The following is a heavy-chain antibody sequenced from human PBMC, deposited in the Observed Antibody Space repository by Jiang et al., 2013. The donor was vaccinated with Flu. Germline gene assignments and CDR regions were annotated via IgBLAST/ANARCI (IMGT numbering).Heavy chain of an antibody. V-gene: IGHV3-15*01. J-gene: IGHJ3*02. CDR2: GETA. D-gene: IGHD2-21*02. Sequence: GETADYAEPVKGRFTIARDDSRNMLYLQMNSLKTEDTAVYYCATDWGSYCGGGCYFETKVTCDIWGQGTMVTVSS. CDR3: ATDWGSYCGGGCYFETKVTCDI.